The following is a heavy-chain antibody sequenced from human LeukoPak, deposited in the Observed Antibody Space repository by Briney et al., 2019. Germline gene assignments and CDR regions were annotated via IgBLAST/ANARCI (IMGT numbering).Heavy chain of an antibody. V-gene: IGHV4-61*02. J-gene: IGHJ4*02. Sequence: SETLSLTCTVSGGSISSGSYYWSWIRQPAGKGLEWIGRIYTSGSTNYNPSLKSRVTISVDTSKNQFSLKLSSVTAADTAVYYCARSSRGEQHRDDYWGQGTLVTVSS. CDR2: IYTSGST. D-gene: IGHD3-16*01. CDR3: ARSSRGEQHRDDY. CDR1: GGSISSGSYY.